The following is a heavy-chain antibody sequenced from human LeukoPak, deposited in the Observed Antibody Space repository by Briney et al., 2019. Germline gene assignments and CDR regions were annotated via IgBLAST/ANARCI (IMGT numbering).Heavy chain of an antibody. J-gene: IGHJ4*02. Sequence: GGSLRLSCAASGFTFSSYAMSWVRQAPGKGLEWVSAISGSGGSTYYADSVKGRFTISRDNSKNTLDLQMNSLRAEDTAVYYCTKYSSSWYETGRFDYWGQGTLVTVSS. D-gene: IGHD6-13*01. CDR2: ISGSGGST. CDR3: TKYSSSWYETGRFDY. V-gene: IGHV3-23*01. CDR1: GFTFSSYA.